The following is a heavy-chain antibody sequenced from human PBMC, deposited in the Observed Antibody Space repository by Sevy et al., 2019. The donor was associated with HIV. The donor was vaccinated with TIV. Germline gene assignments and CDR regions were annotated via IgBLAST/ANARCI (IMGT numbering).Heavy chain of an antibody. D-gene: IGHD3-10*01. CDR3: VRDGGEEYGAGSYYGPFDY. CDR2: INNEVTYI. J-gene: IGHJ4*02. Sequence: GGSLRLSCVVSGFNFRDYSVNWVRQAPGKGLEWVSSINNEVTYIFYGDSVKGRFTVSRDNATNSLYLHMNSLRADDTAVYYCVRDGGEEYGAGSYYGPFDYWGRGTLVTVSS. CDR1: GFNFRDYS. V-gene: IGHV3-21*06.